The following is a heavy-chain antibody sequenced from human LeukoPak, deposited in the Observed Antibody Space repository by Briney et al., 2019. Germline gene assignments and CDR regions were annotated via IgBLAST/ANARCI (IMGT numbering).Heavy chain of an antibody. CDR1: GFTFSSYS. CDR2: ISSSSSYI. Sequence: GGSLRLSCAASGFTFSSYSMNWVRQAPGKGLEWVSSISSSSSYIYYADSVKGRFTISRDNAKNSLYLQRNSLRAEATAVYYCARDKERIAARSPLGYWGQGTLVTVSS. V-gene: IGHV3-21*01. J-gene: IGHJ4*02. CDR3: ARDKERIAARSPLGY. D-gene: IGHD6-6*01.